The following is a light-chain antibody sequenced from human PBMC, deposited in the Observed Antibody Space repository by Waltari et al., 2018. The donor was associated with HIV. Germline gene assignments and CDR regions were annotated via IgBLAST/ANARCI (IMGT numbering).Light chain of an antibody. Sequence: SYELTQPLSVSVALGQTARITCGGKNIGYKSVHWYQQKTGQAPVLAIYNDKYRPSGIPERFSGSKSGNTATLTITGAQAGDEADYFCQVWDTTTVFGGGTNLTVL. CDR2: NDK. CDR3: QVWDTTTV. J-gene: IGLJ2*01. V-gene: IGLV3-9*02. CDR1: NIGYKS.